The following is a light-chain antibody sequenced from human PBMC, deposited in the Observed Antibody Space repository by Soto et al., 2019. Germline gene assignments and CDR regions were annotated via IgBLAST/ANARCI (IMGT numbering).Light chain of an antibody. CDR2: DVT. CDR3: SSYTSIPTFSV. CDR1: SSDVGGHNF. V-gene: IGLV2-14*03. J-gene: IGLJ1*01. Sequence: QSALTQPASVSGSPGQSITIPCTGTSSDVGGHNFVSWYQHHPGKAPKLMIYDVTNRPSGVSDRFSGSKSGTTASLTISGLHAEDEADSLCSSYTSIPTFSVFGTGTQLTVL.